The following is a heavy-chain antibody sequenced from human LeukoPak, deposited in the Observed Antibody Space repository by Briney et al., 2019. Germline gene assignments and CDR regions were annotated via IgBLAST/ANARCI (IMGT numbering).Heavy chain of an antibody. CDR3: ARAGNYYFDL. Sequence: GGSLRLSWAASGFTFSNSWMHWFRQGPGQGLVWVARMNGDGRTINYADSVKGRFTISRDNAKNTLYLQMNSLRDEDAAIYFCARAGNYYFDLWGRGTLVTVSS. CDR2: MNGDGRTI. J-gene: IGHJ2*01. V-gene: IGHV3-74*01. D-gene: IGHD1-7*01. CDR1: GFTFSNSW.